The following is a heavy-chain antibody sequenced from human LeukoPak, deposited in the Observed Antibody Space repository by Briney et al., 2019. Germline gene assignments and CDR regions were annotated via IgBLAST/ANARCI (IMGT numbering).Heavy chain of an antibody. CDR3: ARDRAKSYGPYYYYGMDV. Sequence: SQTLSLTCTVSGGSISSGDYYWSWIRQPPGKGLEWIGYIYYSGSTYYNPSLKSRVTISVDTSKNQFSLKLSSVTAADTAVYYCARDRAKSYGPYYYYGMDVWGQGTTVTVSS. CDR2: IYYSGST. V-gene: IGHV4-30-4*01. J-gene: IGHJ6*02. D-gene: IGHD5-18*01. CDR1: GGSISSGDYY.